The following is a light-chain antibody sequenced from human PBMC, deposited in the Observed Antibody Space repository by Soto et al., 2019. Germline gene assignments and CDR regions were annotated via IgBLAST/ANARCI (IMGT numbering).Light chain of an antibody. CDR1: SSDVGGYDY. Sequence: QSALTQPRSVSGSPGQSVTISCTGTSSDVGGYDYVSWYQQHPDKAPKLMIYDVSKRPSGVPDRFSGSKSGNTASLTISGLQAEDEADYYCYSYAGSSYVFGTGTKLTV. CDR3: YSYAGSSYV. CDR2: DVS. J-gene: IGLJ1*01. V-gene: IGLV2-11*01.